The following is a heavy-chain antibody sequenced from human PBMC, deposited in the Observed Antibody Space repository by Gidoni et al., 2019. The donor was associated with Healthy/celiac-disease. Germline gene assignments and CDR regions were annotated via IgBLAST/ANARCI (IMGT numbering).Heavy chain of an antibody. J-gene: IGHJ4*02. D-gene: IGHD6-6*01. CDR2: FVVGSGNT. CDR1: GFTVTSSA. Sequence: MQPVQSGPEVQKPGTSVKVPCKASGFTVTSSAMQWVRQARGQRLEWIGWFVVGSGNTNYAQKFQERVTITRDMSTSTAYMELSSLRSEDTAVYYCAAGSSVVQSHRFDYWGQGTLVTVSS. V-gene: IGHV1-58*02. CDR3: AAGSSVVQSHRFDY.